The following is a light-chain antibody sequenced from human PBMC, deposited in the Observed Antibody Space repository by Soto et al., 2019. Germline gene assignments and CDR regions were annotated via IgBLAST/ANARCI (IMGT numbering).Light chain of an antibody. CDR3: QQYGSPPPT. Sequence: ERVMTQSPGTLSVAPGERAALFCRASQSVRSSLAWYQQKPGQAPRLFIYDASTRATGIPARFTGSGSGTDFSLTISSLEPEDFAVYYCQQYGSPPPTFGGGTKVDIK. CDR2: DAS. V-gene: IGKV3-20*01. J-gene: IGKJ4*01. CDR1: QSVRSS.